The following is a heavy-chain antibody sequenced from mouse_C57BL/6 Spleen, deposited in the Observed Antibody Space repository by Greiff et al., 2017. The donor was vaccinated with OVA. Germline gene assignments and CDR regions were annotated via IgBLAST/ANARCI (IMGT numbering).Heavy chain of an antibody. CDR2: LDPSDSET. Sequence: QVQLQQPGAELVRPGTSVKLSCKASGYTFTSYWLHWVKQRPGQGLEWIGVLDPSDSETHYNQKFKDKATLTVDKSSSTAYMQLSSLTSEDSAVYYCARAISGSSYFDYWGQGTTLTVSS. CDR3: ARAISGSSYFDY. CDR1: GYTFTSYW. D-gene: IGHD1-1*01. J-gene: IGHJ2*01. V-gene: IGHV1-59*01.